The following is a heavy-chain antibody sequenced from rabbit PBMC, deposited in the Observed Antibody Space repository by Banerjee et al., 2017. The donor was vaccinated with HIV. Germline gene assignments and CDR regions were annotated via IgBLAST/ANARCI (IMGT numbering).Heavy chain of an antibody. V-gene: IGHV1S40*01. J-gene: IGHJ4*01. CDR2: IYAGNSDTT. CDR1: GFSFSNNYY. CDR3: ATGYGAVGYAKDL. Sequence: QSLEESGGGLVQPGGSLKLSCKASGFSFSNNYYMCWVRQAPGKGLEWIACIYAGNSDTTYYATWAKGRFTISKTSSTTVTLQMTSLTAADTATYFCATGYGAVGYAKDLWGQGTVTVS. D-gene: IGHD6-1*01.